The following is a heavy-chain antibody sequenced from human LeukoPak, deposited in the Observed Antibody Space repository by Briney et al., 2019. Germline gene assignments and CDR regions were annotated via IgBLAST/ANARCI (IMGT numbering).Heavy chain of an antibody. CDR1: GFTFDDYA. CDR2: ISWNSGSI. Sequence: PGGSLRLSCAASGFTFDDYAMHWVRQAPGKGLEWVSGISWNSGSIGYADSVKGRFTISRDNAKNSLYLQMNSLRAEDTALYYCAKDNGYDSSGHALEYFDLWGRGTLVTVSS. D-gene: IGHD3-22*01. J-gene: IGHJ2*01. V-gene: IGHV3-9*01. CDR3: AKDNGYDSSGHALEYFDL.